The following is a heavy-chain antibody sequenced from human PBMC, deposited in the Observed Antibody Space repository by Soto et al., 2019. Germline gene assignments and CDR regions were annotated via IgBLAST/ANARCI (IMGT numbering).Heavy chain of an antibody. V-gene: IGHV3-11*06. D-gene: IGHD2-2*01. Sequence: QVQLVESGGGLVKPGGSLRLSCAASGFTFSDYYMSWIRQAPGKGLEWVSYISSSSSYTNYADSVKGRFTIARDNAKNSLYLQMNSLRAEDSAVYYCASGGGSRSPFDYWGQGTLVTVSS. J-gene: IGHJ4*02. CDR3: ASGGGSRSPFDY. CDR2: ISSSSSYT. CDR1: GFTFSDYY.